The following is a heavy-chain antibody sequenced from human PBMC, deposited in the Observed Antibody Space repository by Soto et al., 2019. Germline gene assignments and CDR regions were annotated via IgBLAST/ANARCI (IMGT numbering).Heavy chain of an antibody. CDR3: TTLGSHYYYHNFDV. Sequence: EVKLVESGGGLVTPGGSLRLSCAASGFTFSNAWMNWVRQAPGKGLEWVGLIKMKSEGATRHYAAPVNGRFNISRDDSKSTLYLQMSSLKTEDTAVYYCTTLGSHYYYHNFDVWGQGTTVTVSS. V-gene: IGHV3-15*07. CDR2: IKMKSEGATR. J-gene: IGHJ6*02. CDR1: GFTFSNAW.